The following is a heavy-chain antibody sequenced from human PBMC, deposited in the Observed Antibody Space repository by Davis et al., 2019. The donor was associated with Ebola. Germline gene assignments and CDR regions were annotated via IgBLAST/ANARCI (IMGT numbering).Heavy chain of an antibody. CDR3: ARDLVVEAADRVY. CDR1: GFTVSSNY. V-gene: IGHV3-66*01. CDR2: IYSGGST. Sequence: GESLKISCAASGFTVSSNYMSWVRQAPGKGLEWVSVIYSGGSTYYADSVKGRFTISRDNSKNTLYLQMNSLRAEDTAVYYCARDLVVEAADRVYWGQGTLVTVSS. J-gene: IGHJ4*02. D-gene: IGHD2-15*01.